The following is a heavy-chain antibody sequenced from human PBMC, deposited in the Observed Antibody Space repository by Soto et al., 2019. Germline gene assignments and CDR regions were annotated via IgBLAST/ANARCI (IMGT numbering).Heavy chain of an antibody. CDR2: FDPEDGET. D-gene: IGHD6-6*01. CDR1: GYTLTELS. CDR3: ATVTQQLVGREYYYYHYGMDF. Sequence: ASVKVSCKVSGYTLTELSMHWVRQAPGKGLEWMGGFDPEDGETIYAQKFQGRVTMTEDTSTDTAYMELSSLRSEDTAVYYCATVTQQLVGREYYYYHYGMDFWGQGTTVTVSS. J-gene: IGHJ6*02. V-gene: IGHV1-24*01.